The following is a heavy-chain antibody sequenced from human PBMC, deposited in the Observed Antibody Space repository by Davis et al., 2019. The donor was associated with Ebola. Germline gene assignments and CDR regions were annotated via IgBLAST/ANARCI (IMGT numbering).Heavy chain of an antibody. D-gene: IGHD3/OR15-3a*01. CDR1: GGSISSGDYY. J-gene: IGHJ3*01. CDR2: FYHGGST. CDR3: ARNLGTGLSFDALDF. Sequence: MPSETLSLTCPLPGGSISSGDYYWSWLRQPPGKGLEWMGYFYHGGSTIYNRSFTSRISISVDTSKNQFSLRLSAVTAADTAVYYCARNLGTGLSFDALDFWGQGTLFTVSS. V-gene: IGHV4-61*08.